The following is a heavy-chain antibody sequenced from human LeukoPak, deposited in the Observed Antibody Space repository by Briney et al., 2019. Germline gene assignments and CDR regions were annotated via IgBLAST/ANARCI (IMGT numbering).Heavy chain of an antibody. J-gene: IGHJ4*02. V-gene: IGHV1-69*01. D-gene: IGHD3-22*01. CDR1: GGTFSSYA. CDR3: ASLDNYYDSSGYPLCY. Sequence: SVKVSCKASGGTFSSYAISWVRQAPGQGLEWMGGIIPIFGTANYAQKFQGRVTITADESTSTAYMELSSLRSEDTAVYYCASLDNYYDSSGYPLCYWGQGALVTVPS. CDR2: IIPIFGTA.